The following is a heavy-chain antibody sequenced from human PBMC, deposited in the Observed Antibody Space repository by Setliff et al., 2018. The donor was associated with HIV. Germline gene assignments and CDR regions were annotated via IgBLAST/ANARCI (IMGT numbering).Heavy chain of an antibody. J-gene: IGHJ4*02. CDR1: GGSFSGYY. Sequence: KTSETLSLTCAVYGGSFSGYYWTWIRQPPGKGLEWIGEITNSGSTNYNPSLETRVTISVDTSKNQFSLKVTSVTAAGTAVYYCARDRSGSSIGEEFDYWGQGTLVTVSS. CDR2: ITNSGST. CDR3: ARDRSGSSIGEEFDY. V-gene: IGHV4-34*01. D-gene: IGHD2-21*01.